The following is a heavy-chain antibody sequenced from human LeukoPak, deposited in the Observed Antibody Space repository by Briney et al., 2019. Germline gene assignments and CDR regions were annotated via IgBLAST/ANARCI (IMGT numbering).Heavy chain of an antibody. Sequence: ASVKVSCKASGYTFTSYDINWVRQATGQGLEWMGWMNPNSCNTGYAQKFQGRVTMTRNTSIGTAYMELSSLRSEDTAVYYCARAVGGYYDSSGYYSDYWGQGTLVTVSS. J-gene: IGHJ4*02. CDR2: MNPNSCNT. CDR1: GYTFTSYD. V-gene: IGHV1-8*01. D-gene: IGHD3-22*01. CDR3: ARAVGGYYDSSGYYSDY.